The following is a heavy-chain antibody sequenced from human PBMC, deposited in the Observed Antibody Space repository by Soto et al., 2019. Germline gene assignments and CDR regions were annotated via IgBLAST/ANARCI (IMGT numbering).Heavy chain of an antibody. CDR1: GFTFSSYG. Sequence: GGSLRLSCAASGFTFSSYGMHWVRQAPGKGLEWVAVIWYDGSNKHYADPVKGRFTISRDNSKNTLSLQMNRLRAEDTAIYYCARDLDWYSNSSGFDIWGQGTLVTVSS. D-gene: IGHD1-26*01. J-gene: IGHJ4*02. CDR2: IWYDGSNK. V-gene: IGHV3-33*01. CDR3: ARDLDWYSNSSGFDI.